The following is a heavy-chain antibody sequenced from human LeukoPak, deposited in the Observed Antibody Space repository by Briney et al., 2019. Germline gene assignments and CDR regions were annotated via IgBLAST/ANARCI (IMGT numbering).Heavy chain of an antibody. V-gene: IGHV3-33*08. D-gene: IGHD3-22*01. CDR2: IWYDGSNR. CDR1: GFTFTNAW. Sequence: PGGSLRLSCVASGFTFTNAWMNWVRQAPGKGLEWVAVIWYDGSNRYYADPVKGRFTVSRDNSKNTLYLQMNSLRAEGTAVYYCARAKGVSTGYRPTDYWGQGTLVTVSS. J-gene: IGHJ4*02. CDR3: ARAKGVSTGYRPTDY.